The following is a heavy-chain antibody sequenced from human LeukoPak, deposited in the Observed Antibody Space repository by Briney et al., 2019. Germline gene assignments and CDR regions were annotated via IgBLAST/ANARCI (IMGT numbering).Heavy chain of an antibody. D-gene: IGHD3-10*01. J-gene: IGHJ4*02. CDR3: AKALHEGRGAYPIYYFDY. Sequence: PGGSLRLSGAASVFTFSSYGLHWLRQAPGKGLEWVAFIRYDGSNKYYAYSVKGRFTISRNNSKNTLYLQMNSLRAEDTAVYYCAKALHEGRGAYPIYYFDYWGQGTLVTVSS. V-gene: IGHV3-30*02. CDR2: IRYDGSNK. CDR1: VFTFSSYG.